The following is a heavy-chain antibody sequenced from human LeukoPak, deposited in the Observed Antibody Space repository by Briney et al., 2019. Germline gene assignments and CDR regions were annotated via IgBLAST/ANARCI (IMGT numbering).Heavy chain of an antibody. J-gene: IGHJ4*02. CDR1: GGSFSGYY. CDR2: INHSGST. D-gene: IGHD6-19*01. Sequence: KPPETLSLTCAVYGGSFSGYYWSWIRQPPGKGLEWIGEINHSGSTNYNPSLKSRVTISVDTSKNQFSLKLSSVTAADTAVYYCARKAVAGTPYFDYWGQGTLVTVSS. V-gene: IGHV4-34*01. CDR3: ARKAVAGTPYFDY.